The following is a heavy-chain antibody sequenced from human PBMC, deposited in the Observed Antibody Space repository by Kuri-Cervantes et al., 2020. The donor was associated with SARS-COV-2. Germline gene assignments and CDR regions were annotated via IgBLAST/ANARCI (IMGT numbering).Heavy chain of an antibody. J-gene: IGHJ3*02. CDR1: GFTFSGYT. CDR3: ARELRLSRTDAFDI. Sequence: LSLTCVATGFTFSGYTMNWVRQAPGKAPQWVSSISGSGSYIYYADSVKGRFTISRDSAKNSLYLQMNSLRGEDTAVYYCARELRLSRTDAFDIWGQGTMVTVSS. CDR2: ISGSGSYI. D-gene: IGHD5-12*01. V-gene: IGHV3-21*01.